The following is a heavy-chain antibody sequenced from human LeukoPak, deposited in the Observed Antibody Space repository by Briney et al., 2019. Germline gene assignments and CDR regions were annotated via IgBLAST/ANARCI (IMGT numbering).Heavy chain of an antibody. Sequence: PGGSLRLSCAASGFTFDDYGMSWVRQAPGKGLEWVSGINWSGGRTVYADSVKGRFTISRDNAKNSLYLQMNSLRAEDTALYYCARVRIAADAGPIDYWGQGTLVTVSS. CDR2: INWSGGRT. V-gene: IGHV3-20*04. CDR1: GFTFDDYG. D-gene: IGHD6-13*01. CDR3: ARVRIAADAGPIDY. J-gene: IGHJ4*02.